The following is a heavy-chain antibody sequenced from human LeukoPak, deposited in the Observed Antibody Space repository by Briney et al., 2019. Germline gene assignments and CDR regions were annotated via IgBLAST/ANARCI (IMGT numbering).Heavy chain of an antibody. V-gene: IGHV3-66*01. J-gene: IGHJ4*02. CDR2: IYSGGST. CDR1: GFTFSSNY. Sequence: GVLRLSCAASGFTFSSNYMSWVRQAPGEGLEWVSVIYSGGSTYYADSVKGRFTISRDNSKNTLYLQMNSLRAEDTAVYYCARDRRPGGYFDYWGQGTLVTVSS. D-gene: IGHD1-14*01. CDR3: ARDRRPGGYFDY.